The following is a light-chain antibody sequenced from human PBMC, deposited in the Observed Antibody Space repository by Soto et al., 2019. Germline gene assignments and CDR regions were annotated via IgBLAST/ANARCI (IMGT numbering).Light chain of an antibody. J-gene: IGLJ1*01. Sequence: QSVPTQPPSASGTPGQRVTISCSGSNSNIGSNTVNWYQQLPGTAPKLLIYSNSQRPSGVPDRFSGSKSGTSASLAISGLQAEDEADYYCAAWDDSLNGRYVFGTGTKLAV. V-gene: IGLV1-44*01. CDR1: NSNIGSNT. CDR3: AAWDDSLNGRYV. CDR2: SNS.